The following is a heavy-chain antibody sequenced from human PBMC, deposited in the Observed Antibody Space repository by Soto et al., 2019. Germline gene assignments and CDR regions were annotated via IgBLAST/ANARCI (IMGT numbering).Heavy chain of an antibody. CDR2: IYPGDSDT. V-gene: IGHV5-51*01. D-gene: IGHD3-22*01. CDR1: GYSFTSYW. Sequence: GASLKISCKVSGYSFTSYWIDWVRQMPGKGLEWMGIIYPGDSDTRYSPSCQGQVTISAYKSISTAYLQWSSLKASDTAMYYCARRGGYYYDSSGPFDIWGQGTMVTVSS. CDR3: ARRGGYYYDSSGPFDI. J-gene: IGHJ3*02.